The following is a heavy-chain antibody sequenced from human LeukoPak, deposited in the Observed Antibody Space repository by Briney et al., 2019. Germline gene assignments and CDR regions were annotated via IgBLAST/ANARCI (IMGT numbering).Heavy chain of an antibody. J-gene: IGHJ4*02. CDR1: GDSVSSNSAA. CDR3: ARVLIPQYCSGGSCYPQFDY. D-gene: IGHD2-15*01. CDR2: TYYRSKWYN. V-gene: IGHV6-1*01. Sequence: SQTLSLTCAISGDSVSSNSAAWNWIRQSPSRGLEWLGRTYYRSKWYNDYAVSVKSRITINPDTSKNQFSLQLNSVTPEDTAVYYYARVLIPQYCSGGSCYPQFDYWGQGTLVTVSS.